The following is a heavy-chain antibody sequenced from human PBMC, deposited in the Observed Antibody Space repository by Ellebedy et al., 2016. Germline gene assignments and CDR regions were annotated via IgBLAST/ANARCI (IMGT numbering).Heavy chain of an antibody. CDR3: AREHYSRGWFDP. CDR2: ISSSSSYI. CDR1: GFTFSSYS. D-gene: IGHD2-15*01. J-gene: IGHJ5*02. V-gene: IGHV3-21*01. Sequence: GGSLRLXCAASGFTFSSYSMNWVRQAPGKGLEWVSSISSSSSYIYYADSVKGRFTITRDNAKNSLYLQMNSLRAEDTAVYYCAREHYSRGWFDPWGQGTLVTVSS.